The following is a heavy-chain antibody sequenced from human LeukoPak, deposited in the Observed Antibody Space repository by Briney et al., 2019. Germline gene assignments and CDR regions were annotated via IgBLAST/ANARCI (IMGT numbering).Heavy chain of an antibody. Sequence: PSETLSLTCTVSGGSISTFSWSWIRQFPGKGLEWIGSIYLKSTNYNPSLKSRVAISVDTSKNQFSLRLDSVTTADTAVYYCARDTTVASGMQYRGQGTLVTVSS. V-gene: IGHV4-59*01. CDR2: IYLKST. D-gene: IGHD6-19*01. CDR3: ARDTTVASGMQY. J-gene: IGHJ4*02. CDR1: GGSISTFS.